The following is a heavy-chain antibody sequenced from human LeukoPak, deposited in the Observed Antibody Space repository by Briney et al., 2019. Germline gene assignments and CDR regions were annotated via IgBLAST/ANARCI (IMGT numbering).Heavy chain of an antibody. CDR3: AITSIVVARGWFDP. Sequence: ASVKVSCKVSGYTLTELSMHWVRQAPGKGLEWMGGFDPEDGETIYAQKFQGRVTMTEDTSTDTAYMELSSLRSGDTAVYYCAITSIVVARGWFDPWGQGTLVTVSS. J-gene: IGHJ5*02. D-gene: IGHD3-22*01. V-gene: IGHV1-24*01. CDR2: FDPEDGET. CDR1: GYTLTELS.